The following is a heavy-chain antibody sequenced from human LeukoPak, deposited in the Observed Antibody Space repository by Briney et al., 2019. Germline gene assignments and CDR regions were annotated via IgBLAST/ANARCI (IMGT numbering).Heavy chain of an antibody. Sequence: SETLSLTCTVSGGSISSYYWSWIRQPPGKGLEWIGYIYYSGSTNYNPSLKSRVTISVDTSKNQFSLKLSSVTAADTAVYYCARHPIYAVNFDYWGQGTLVTASS. J-gene: IGHJ4*02. CDR3: ARHPIYAVNFDY. D-gene: IGHD2/OR15-2a*01. CDR2: IYYSGST. CDR1: GGSISSYY. V-gene: IGHV4-59*08.